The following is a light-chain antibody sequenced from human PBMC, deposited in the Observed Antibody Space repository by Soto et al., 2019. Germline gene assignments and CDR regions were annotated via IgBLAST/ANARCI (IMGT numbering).Light chain of an antibody. Sequence: EIVLTQSPGTLSLSPGERATLTCRASQSVSNNYLDWYQQKPGQATMLLIDGASNSATGIPGRFSGSGSGTDFPLTISILAADYCAVYYCQQYGSSGTFGQGTKVEIK. CDR3: QQYGSSGT. CDR2: GAS. J-gene: IGKJ1*01. V-gene: IGKV3-20*01. CDR1: QSVSNNY.